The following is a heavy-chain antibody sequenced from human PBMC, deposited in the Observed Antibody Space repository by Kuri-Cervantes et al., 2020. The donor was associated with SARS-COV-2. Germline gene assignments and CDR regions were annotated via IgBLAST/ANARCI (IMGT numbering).Heavy chain of an antibody. J-gene: IGHJ3*02. CDR2: IRYDGSNK. CDR1: GFTFSSYG. D-gene: IGHD6-13*01. V-gene: IGHV3-30*02. Sequence: GESLKISCAASGFTFSSYGMHWVRQAPGKGLEWVAFIRYDGSNKYYADSVKGRFTISRDNSKNTLYLQMNSLRAEDTAVYYCGAQLVLAFDIWGQETMVTVSS. CDR3: GAQLVLAFDI.